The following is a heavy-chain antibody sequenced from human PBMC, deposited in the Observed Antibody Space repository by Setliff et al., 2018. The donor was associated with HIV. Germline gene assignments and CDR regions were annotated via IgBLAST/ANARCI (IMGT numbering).Heavy chain of an antibody. V-gene: IGHV3-49*04. CDR2: IRSKAYGGTT. CDR3: TRVREVPAAIPDYYYYMDV. Sequence: GGSLRLSCTASGFTFGDYAMSWVRQAPGKGLEWVGFIRSKAYGGTTEYAASVKGRFTISRDDSKSIAYLQMNSLKTEDTAVYYCTRVREVPAAIPDYYYYMDVWGKGTTVTVSS. J-gene: IGHJ6*03. D-gene: IGHD2-2*02. CDR1: GFTFGDYA.